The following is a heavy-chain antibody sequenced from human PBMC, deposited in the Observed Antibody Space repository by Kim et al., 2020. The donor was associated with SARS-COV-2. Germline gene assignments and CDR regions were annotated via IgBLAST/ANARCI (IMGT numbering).Heavy chain of an antibody. Sequence: SVKVSCKASGGTFSSYAISWVRQAPGQGLEWMGGIIPIFGTANYAQKFQGRVTITADESTSTAYMELSSLRSEDTAVYYCANTPARGPQYYYGSGSLQKDYYYYYGMDVWGQGTTVTVSS. J-gene: IGHJ6*02. CDR3: ANTPARGPQYYYGSGSLQKDYYYYYGMDV. CDR2: IIPIFGTA. D-gene: IGHD3-10*01. CDR1: GGTFSSYA. V-gene: IGHV1-69*13.